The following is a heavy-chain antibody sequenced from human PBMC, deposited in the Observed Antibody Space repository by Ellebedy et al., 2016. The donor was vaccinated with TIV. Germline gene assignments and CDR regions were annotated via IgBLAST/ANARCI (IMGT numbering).Heavy chain of an antibody. D-gene: IGHD4-17*01. Sequence: MPSETLSLTCTVSGGSISSYYWGWIRQPPGKGLEWIGSIYYSGSTYYNPSLKSRPTISIDTSKNQISLKLSSVTAADTAVYYCASGDSGAFDIWGQGTMVTVSS. CDR3: ASGDSGAFDI. V-gene: IGHV4-39*07. CDR1: GGSISSYY. J-gene: IGHJ3*02. CDR2: IYYSGST.